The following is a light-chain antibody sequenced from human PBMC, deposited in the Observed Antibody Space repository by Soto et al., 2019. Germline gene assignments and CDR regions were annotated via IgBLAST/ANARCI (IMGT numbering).Light chain of an antibody. V-gene: IGKV3-20*01. Sequence: EIVLTQSPGTLSFSPGERAALSCGASQSVSSNYLAWYQQKPGQGPRLLIYGASNRATGIPDRFSGSGSGTDFTLTISRPEPEDFAVYYCHQYGSSPSTFGQGTKV. J-gene: IGKJ1*01. CDR3: HQYGSSPST. CDR1: QSVSSNY. CDR2: GAS.